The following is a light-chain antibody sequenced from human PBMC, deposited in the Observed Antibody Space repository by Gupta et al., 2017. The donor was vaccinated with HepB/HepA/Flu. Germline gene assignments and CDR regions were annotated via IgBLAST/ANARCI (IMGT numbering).Light chain of an antibody. V-gene: IGLV1-51*01. CDR2: DNN. Sequence: QSVLTQPPSVSAAPGQKVTISCSGVSSNIGNNYVSWYQQLPGTAPKLLIYDNNKRPSGIPDRFSGSKSGTSATLGITGLQTGDEADYYCGTWESRLSVQVFGGGTKLTVL. CDR1: SSNIGNNY. CDR3: GTWESRLSVQV. J-gene: IGLJ3*02.